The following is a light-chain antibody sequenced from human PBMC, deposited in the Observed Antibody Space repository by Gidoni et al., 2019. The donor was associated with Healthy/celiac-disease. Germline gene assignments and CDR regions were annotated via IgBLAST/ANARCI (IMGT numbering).Light chain of an antibody. J-gene: IGKJ4*01. V-gene: IGKV1-39*01. CDR3: QQSYSTPPT. CDR2: AAS. CDR1: QSISSY. Sequence: DIQMTQSPSSLSASVGDRVTITCRASQSISSYLNWYQQKPGKAPKLLIYAASSLQSGVPSRFSGSGSGTDFPLTISSLQPEDFETYCCQQSYSTPPTFGGGTKVEIK.